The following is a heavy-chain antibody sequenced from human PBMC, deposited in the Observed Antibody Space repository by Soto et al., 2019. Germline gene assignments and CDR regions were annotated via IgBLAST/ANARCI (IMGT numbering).Heavy chain of an antibody. CDR1: GFTFSSYA. V-gene: IGHV3-23*01. J-gene: IGHJ6*02. Sequence: GGSLRLSCAASGFTFSSYAMSWVRQAPGKGLEWVSAISGSGGSTYYADSVKGRFTISRDNSKNTLYLQMNSLRAEDTAVYYCAKDSSSFHYYYGMDVWGQGTTVTVSS. CDR2: ISGSGGST. CDR3: AKDSSSFHYYYGMDV. D-gene: IGHD6-6*01.